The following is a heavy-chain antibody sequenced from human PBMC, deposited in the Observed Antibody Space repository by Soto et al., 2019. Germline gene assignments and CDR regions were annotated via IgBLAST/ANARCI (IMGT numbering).Heavy chain of an antibody. V-gene: IGHV4-34*01. CDR2: INHSGST. CDR1: GGSFNGYY. Sequence: SETLSLTCAVYGGSFNGYYWSWIRQPPGKGLEWIGEINHSGSTNYNPSLKSRVTISVDTSKNQFSLKLSSVTAADTAVYYCARGGPGLSRIYYYYGMDVWGQGTTVTVSS. D-gene: IGHD2-15*01. J-gene: IGHJ6*02. CDR3: ARGGPGLSRIYYYYGMDV.